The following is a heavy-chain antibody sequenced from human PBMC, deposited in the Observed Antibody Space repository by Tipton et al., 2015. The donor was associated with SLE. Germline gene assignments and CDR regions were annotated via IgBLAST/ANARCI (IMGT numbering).Heavy chain of an antibody. CDR1: GGSISGYY. CDR2: IYYSGST. J-gene: IGHJ4*02. Sequence: TLSLTCTVSGGSISGYYWRWIRQPPGKGLEWIGDIYYSGSTNYSPSLKSRVTLSVDMSKNQFSLKLNSVTSADTAVYYCATSPPGFREGEFDRWGQGALVTVSS. D-gene: IGHD3-10*01. V-gene: IGHV4-59*01. CDR3: ATSPPGFREGEFDR.